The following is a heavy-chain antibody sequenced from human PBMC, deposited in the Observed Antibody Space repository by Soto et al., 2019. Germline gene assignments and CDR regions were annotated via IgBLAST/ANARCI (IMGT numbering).Heavy chain of an antibody. CDR1: GFTFSSYA. CDR3: ARHLQYCDSTGCHGHAFDM. Sequence: PGGSLRLSCAASGFTFSSYAMSWVRQAPGKGLEKVSAISGSGGSTYYADSVKGRFTISRDNSKNSVYLQMDSLRAEDTALYYCARHLQYCDSTGCHGHAFDMWGQGTMVTVSS. V-gene: IGHV3-23*01. CDR2: ISGSGGST. D-gene: IGHD2-2*01. J-gene: IGHJ3*02.